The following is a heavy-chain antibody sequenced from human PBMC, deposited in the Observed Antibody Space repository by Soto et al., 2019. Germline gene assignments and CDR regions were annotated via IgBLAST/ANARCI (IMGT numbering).Heavy chain of an antibody. V-gene: IGHV3-9*01. CDR3: AKGRYDFWSPYYFDS. J-gene: IGHJ4*02. CDR1: GLNFVIFA. D-gene: IGHD3-3*01. CDR2: ITWNSRVL. Sequence: QAGGSMRLSCVVTGLNFVIFAMHWVRQAPGKGLEWVSGITWNSRVLAYADSVKGRFTISRDNARNSLYLQMDSLRDEDTALYYCAKGRYDFWSPYYFDSWGQGTLVTVSS.